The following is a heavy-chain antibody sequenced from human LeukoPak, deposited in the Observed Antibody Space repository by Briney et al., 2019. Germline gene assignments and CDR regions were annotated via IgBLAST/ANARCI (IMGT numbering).Heavy chain of an antibody. CDR2: IYWDDDK. CDR1: GFSLSTSGVG. D-gene: IGHD2-2*01. CDR3: AHRSYCSSTSCYLSFDY. Sequence: SGPTLVNPTQTLTLTCTFSGFSLSTSGVGVGWILQPPGKALEWLALIYWDDDKRYSPSLKSRLTITKDTSKNQVVLTMTNMDPVDTATYYCAHRSYCSSTSCYLSFDYWGQGTLVTVSS. J-gene: IGHJ4*02. V-gene: IGHV2-5*02.